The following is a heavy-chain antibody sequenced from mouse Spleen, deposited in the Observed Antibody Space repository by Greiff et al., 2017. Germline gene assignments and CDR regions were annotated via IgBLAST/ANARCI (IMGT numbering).Heavy chain of an antibody. J-gene: IGHJ4*01. Sequence: VKLVESGAELARPGASVKLSCKASGYTFTSYGISWVKQRTGQGLEWIGEIYPRSGNTYYNEKFKGKATLTADKSSSTAYMELRSLTSEDSAVYFCARGDGSSYHYAMDYWGQGTSVTVSS. V-gene: IGHV1-81*01. CDR3: ARGDGSSYHYAMDY. CDR2: IYPRSGNT. CDR1: GYTFTSYG. D-gene: IGHD1-1*01.